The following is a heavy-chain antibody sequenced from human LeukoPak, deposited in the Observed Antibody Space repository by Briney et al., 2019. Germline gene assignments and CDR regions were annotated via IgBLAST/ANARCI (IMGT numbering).Heavy chain of an antibody. Sequence: ASVKVFCKAFGNTFTGYYIHWVGLAPGQVLESLGWINLNSGGTNYAQKFQDRVTMTRDTSITTAYMELSRLRFDDTALYYCARSPHILTGENFDYWGQGTLVTVSS. J-gene: IGHJ4*02. CDR2: INLNSGGT. V-gene: IGHV1-2*02. D-gene: IGHD3-9*01. CDR3: ARSPHILTGENFDY. CDR1: GNTFTGYY.